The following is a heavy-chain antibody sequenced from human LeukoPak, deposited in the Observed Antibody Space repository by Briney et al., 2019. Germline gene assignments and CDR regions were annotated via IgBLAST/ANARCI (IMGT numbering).Heavy chain of an antibody. CDR1: GYTFTSYG. D-gene: IGHD6-13*01. CDR3: TSGGIAAAGTYYYYGMDV. J-gene: IGHJ6*02. V-gene: IGHV1-18*01. Sequence: ASVKVSCKASGYTFTSYGISWVRQAPGQGLEWMGWISAYNGNTNYAQKLQGRVTMTTDTSTSTAYMELRSLRSDDTAVYYCTSGGIAAAGTYYYYGMDVWGQGTTVTVSS. CDR2: ISAYNGNT.